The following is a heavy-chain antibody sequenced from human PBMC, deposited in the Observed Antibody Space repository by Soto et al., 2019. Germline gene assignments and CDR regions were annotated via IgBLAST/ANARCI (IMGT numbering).Heavy chain of an antibody. V-gene: IGHV4-4*02. Sequence: SETLSLTCTVSGGSISSSNWWSWVRQPPGKGLEWIGEIYHSGSTNYNPSLKSRVTISVDKSKNQFSLKLSSVTAADTAVYYCARGAYSSGWQYFDYWGQGTLVTVSS. CDR2: IYHSGST. CDR1: GGSISSSNW. CDR3: ARGAYSSGWQYFDY. D-gene: IGHD6-19*01. J-gene: IGHJ4*02.